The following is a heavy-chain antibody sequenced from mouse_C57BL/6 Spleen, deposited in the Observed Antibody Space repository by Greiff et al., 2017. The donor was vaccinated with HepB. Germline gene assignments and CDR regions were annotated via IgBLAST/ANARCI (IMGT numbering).Heavy chain of an antibody. D-gene: IGHD1-1*01. CDR2: IYPRDGST. Sequence: VQLKQSGPELVKPGASVKLSCKASGYTFTSYDINWVKQRPGQGLEWIGWIYPRDGSTKYNEKFKGKATLTVDTSSSTAYMELHSLTSEDSAVYFCARWITTVVSYFDYWGQGTTLTVSS. CDR1: GYTFTSYD. CDR3: ARWITTVVSYFDY. J-gene: IGHJ2*01. V-gene: IGHV1-85*01.